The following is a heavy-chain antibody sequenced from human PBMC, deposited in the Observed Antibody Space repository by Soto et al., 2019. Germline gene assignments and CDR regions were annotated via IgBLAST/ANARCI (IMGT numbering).Heavy chain of an antibody. CDR2: ISAYNGNT. Sequence: QVQLVQSGAEVKKPGASVKVSCKASGYTFTSYGISWVRQAPGQGLEWMGWISAYNGNTNYAQKLQGRVTMTTDTPTSTGYMELRSLRSDDTAVYYCARSARRFLERLAIDYWCQGTLVTASS. J-gene: IGHJ4*02. CDR1: GYTFTSYG. V-gene: IGHV1-18*01. D-gene: IGHD3-3*01. CDR3: ARSARRFLERLAIDY.